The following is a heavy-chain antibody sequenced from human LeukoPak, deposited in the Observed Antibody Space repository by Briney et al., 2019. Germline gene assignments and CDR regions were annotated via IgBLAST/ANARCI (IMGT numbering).Heavy chain of an antibody. D-gene: IGHD2-2*01. CDR1: GYTFTSYA. CDR3: AREGCSSTSCDGMDV. V-gene: IGHV7-4-1*02. CDR2: INTNTGNP. Sequence: ASVKVSCKASGYTFTSYAMNWVRQAPGQGLEWMGWINTNTGNPTYAQGFTGRFVFSLDTSVSTAYLQISSLKAEDTAVYYCAREGCSSTSCDGMDVWGQGTTVTVSS. J-gene: IGHJ6*02.